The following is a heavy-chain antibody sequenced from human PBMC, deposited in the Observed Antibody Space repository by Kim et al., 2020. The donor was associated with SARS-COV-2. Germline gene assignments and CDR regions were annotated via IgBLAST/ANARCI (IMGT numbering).Heavy chain of an antibody. CDR3: ARDDRIAVAGTPYYYYGMDV. D-gene: IGHD6-19*01. CDR2: ISSSGSTI. Sequence: GGSLRLSCAASGFTFSSYEMNWVRQAPGKGLEWFSYISSSGSTIYYADSVKGRFTISRDNAKNSLYLQMNSLRAEDTAVYYCARDDRIAVAGTPYYYYGMDVWGQGTTVTVSS. CDR1: GFTFSSYE. J-gene: IGHJ6*02. V-gene: IGHV3-48*03.